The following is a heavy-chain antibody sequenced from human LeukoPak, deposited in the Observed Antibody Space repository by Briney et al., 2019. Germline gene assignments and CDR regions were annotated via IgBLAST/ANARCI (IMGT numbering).Heavy chain of an antibody. CDR2: IKEDGSET. D-gene: IGHD1-7*01. Sequence: TGGSLRLPCVASGFTFSGYWMSWVRQAPGKGLEWVGNIKEDGSETRYVDSLKGRITISRDNAKNSLYLQMNSLRGEDTAIYYCARDRGELVNWGQGTLVTVSS. CDR3: ARDRGELVN. J-gene: IGHJ4*02. V-gene: IGHV3-7*01. CDR1: GFTFSGYW.